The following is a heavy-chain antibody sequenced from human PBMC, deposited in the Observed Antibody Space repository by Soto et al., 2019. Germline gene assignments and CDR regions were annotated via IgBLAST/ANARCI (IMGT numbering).Heavy chain of an antibody. CDR2: INPNSGGT. D-gene: IGHD6-19*01. CDR1: GYTFTGYY. V-gene: IGHV1-2*04. CDR3: ATDLAVAAPGHYYYGMDV. Sequence: ASVKVSCKASGYTFTGYYMHWVRQAPGQGLEWMGWINPNSGGTNYAQKFQGWVTMTRDTSISTAYMELSRLRSDDTAVYYCATDLAVAAPGHYYYGMDVWGQGTTVTVSS. J-gene: IGHJ6*02.